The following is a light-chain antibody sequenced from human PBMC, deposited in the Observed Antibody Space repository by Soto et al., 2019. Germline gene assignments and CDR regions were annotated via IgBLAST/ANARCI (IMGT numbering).Light chain of an antibody. Sequence: DIVMTQSPDSLAVSLGERATINGKSSQSLLYSSNNKNYLAWYQQKPGQPPKLLIYWASTRESGVPDRFSGSGSGTDFTLTISSLQAEDVAVYYCQEYYDTPYTFGPGTKVDIK. V-gene: IGKV4-1*01. J-gene: IGKJ3*01. CDR3: QEYYDTPYT. CDR2: WAS. CDR1: QSLLYSSNNKNY.